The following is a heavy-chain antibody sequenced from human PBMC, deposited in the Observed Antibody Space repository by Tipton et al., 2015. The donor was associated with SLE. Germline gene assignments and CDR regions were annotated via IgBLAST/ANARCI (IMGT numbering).Heavy chain of an antibody. Sequence: SLRLSCAASGFDFNIYTMTWVRQAPGKGLEWVSAISGSDGKTFYADSVTGRFTISRDNSKNTLFLQMNSLRPEDTALYYCAKAQHYYDSVAALDMWGQGTMVTVSS. CDR2: ISGSDGKT. CDR3: AKAQHYYDSVAALDM. D-gene: IGHD3-22*01. J-gene: IGHJ3*02. CDR1: GFDFNIYT. V-gene: IGHV3-23*01.